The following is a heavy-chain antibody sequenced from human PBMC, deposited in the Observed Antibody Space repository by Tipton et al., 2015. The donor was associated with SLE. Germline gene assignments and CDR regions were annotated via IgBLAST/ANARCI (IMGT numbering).Heavy chain of an antibody. Sequence: QLVQSGAEVKKAGESLQISCKGPEYSLTNYWIGWVRQLPGKGLEWMGVIYPADSDTRYSPSFQGHVTISADTSSDTAYLQWSSLKASDTAMYYCARRSTDAFDIWGQGTMVTVSS. J-gene: IGHJ3*02. CDR3: ARRSTDAFDI. CDR1: EYSLTNYW. D-gene: IGHD5/OR15-5a*01. CDR2: IYPADSDT. V-gene: IGHV5-51*03.